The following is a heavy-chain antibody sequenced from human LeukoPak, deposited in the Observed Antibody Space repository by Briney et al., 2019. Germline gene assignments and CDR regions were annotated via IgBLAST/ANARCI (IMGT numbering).Heavy chain of an antibody. CDR2: ISSNGGST. Sequence: GGSLRLSCAASGFTFSSYAMHWVRQAPGKGLEYVSAISSNGGSTYYANSVKGRFTISRDNSKNTLYLQMGSLRAEDMAVYYCARDSPVADGYYYYYGMDVWGQGTTVTVSS. D-gene: IGHD6-19*01. CDR3: ARDSPVADGYYYYYGMDV. V-gene: IGHV3-64*01. J-gene: IGHJ6*02. CDR1: GFTFSSYA.